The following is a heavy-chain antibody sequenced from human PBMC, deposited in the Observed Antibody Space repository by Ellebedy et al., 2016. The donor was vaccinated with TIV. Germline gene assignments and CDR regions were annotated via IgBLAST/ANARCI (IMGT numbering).Heavy chain of an antibody. CDR1: GGSLSDNY. Sequence: SETLSLTCAVSGGSLSDNYWTWIRQPPGKGLEWIGYLYYTGSTNYNPSLKSRVTISVNTPRNQFSLKLSSVTAADPAVYYCVSSVSVDAFDLWGQGTMVTVSS. CDR2: LYYTGST. D-gene: IGHD3-10*01. CDR3: VSSVSVDAFDL. V-gene: IGHV4-59*01. J-gene: IGHJ3*01.